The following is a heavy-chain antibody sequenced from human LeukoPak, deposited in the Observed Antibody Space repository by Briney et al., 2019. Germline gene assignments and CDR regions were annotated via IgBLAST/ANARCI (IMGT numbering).Heavy chain of an antibody. Sequence: ASVKVSCKASGYTFTGYYMHWVRQAPGQGLEWMGWINPNSGGTNYAQKFQGRVTMTRDTSISTAYMELSRLRSDDTAVYYCARRKRWFSGNAFDIWGQGTMVTVSS. V-gene: IGHV1-2*02. CDR3: ARRKRWFSGNAFDI. D-gene: IGHD4-23*01. J-gene: IGHJ3*02. CDR1: GYTFTGYY. CDR2: INPNSGGT.